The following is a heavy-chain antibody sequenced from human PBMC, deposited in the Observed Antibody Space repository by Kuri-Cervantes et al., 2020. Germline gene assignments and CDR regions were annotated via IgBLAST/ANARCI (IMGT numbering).Heavy chain of an antibody. D-gene: IGHD2-2*01. V-gene: IGHV3-7*01. Sequence: GGSLRLSCAASGFTFSSYWVSWVRQAPGKGLEWVANIKQDGSEKYYVDSVKGRFTISRDNAKNSLYLQMNSLRAEDTAVYYCARDVTMLFDYWGQGTLVTVSS. CDR1: GFTFSSYW. CDR2: IKQDGSEK. J-gene: IGHJ4*02. CDR3: ARDVTMLFDY.